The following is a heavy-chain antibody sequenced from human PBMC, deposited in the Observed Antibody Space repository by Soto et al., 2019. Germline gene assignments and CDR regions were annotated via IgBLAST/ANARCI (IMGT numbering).Heavy chain of an antibody. CDR1: GGSISSYY. CDR3: ASQSGGIAVAGPFAY. D-gene: IGHD6-19*01. J-gene: IGHJ4*02. CDR2: IYYSGST. Sequence: QVQLQESGPGLVKPSETLSLTCTVSGGSISSYYWSWIRQPPGKGLEWIGYIYYSGSTNYNPSLKSRVTISVATSKNQFSLKLSSVTAADTAVYYCASQSGGIAVAGPFAYWGQGTLVTVSS. V-gene: IGHV4-59*01.